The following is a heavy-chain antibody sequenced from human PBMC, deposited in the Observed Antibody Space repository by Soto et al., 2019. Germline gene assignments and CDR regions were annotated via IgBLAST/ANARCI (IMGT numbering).Heavy chain of an antibody. Sequence: PGGSLRISCAASGFAFSSYAMIWVRQAPGKGLEWVSAISGSGDRTYYADSVKGRFTISRDNSKNTLYLQMNPLRAEDTAVYYCAKARCSSTSCYARFDYWGQGTLVTVSS. CDR3: AKARCSSTSCYARFDY. J-gene: IGHJ4*02. CDR2: ISGSGDRT. D-gene: IGHD2-2*01. V-gene: IGHV3-23*01. CDR1: GFAFSSYA.